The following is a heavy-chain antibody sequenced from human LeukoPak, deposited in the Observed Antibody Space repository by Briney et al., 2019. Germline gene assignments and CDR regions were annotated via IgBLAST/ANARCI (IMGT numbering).Heavy chain of an antibody. J-gene: IGHJ5*02. D-gene: IGHD3-22*01. CDR1: GGSISSYY. CDR3: ARWGPSYYYDISGTRFDP. CDR2: IYYSGST. V-gene: IGHV4-59*12. Sequence: SETLSLTCTVSGGSISSYYWSWIRQPPGKGLEWIGYIYYSGSTNYNPSLKSRVTISVDTSKNQFSLKLSSVTAADTAVYYCARWGPSYYYDISGTRFDPWGQGTLVTVSS.